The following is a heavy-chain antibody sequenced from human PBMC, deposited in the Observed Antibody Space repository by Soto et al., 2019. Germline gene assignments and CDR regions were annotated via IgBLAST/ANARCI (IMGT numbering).Heavy chain of an antibody. D-gene: IGHD5-18*01. J-gene: IGHJ5*02. CDR1: GFTFDDYA. CDR2: ISWNSGSI. V-gene: IGHV3-9*01. Sequence: GGSLRLSCAASGFTFDDYAMHWVRQAPGKGLEWVSGISWNSGSIGYADSVKGRFTISRDNAKNSLYLQMNSLRAEDTALYYCAKGSYRFSPGEKFDPWGQGTLVTVSS. CDR3: AKGSYRFSPGEKFDP.